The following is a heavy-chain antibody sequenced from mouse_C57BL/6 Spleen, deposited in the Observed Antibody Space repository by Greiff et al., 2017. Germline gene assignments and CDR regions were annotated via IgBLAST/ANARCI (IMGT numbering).Heavy chain of an antibody. CDR1: GFTFSSYA. D-gene: IGHD1-1*01. V-gene: IGHV5-9-1*02. CDR3: TRETHYYGSRKLPFAY. CDR2: ISSGGDYI. Sequence: DVKLVESGEGLVKPGGSLKLSCAASGFTFSSYAMSWVRQTPEKRLEWVAYISSGGDYIYYADTVKGRFTISRDNARNTLYLQMSSLKSEDTAMYYCTRETHYYGSRKLPFAYWGQGTLVTVSA. J-gene: IGHJ3*01.